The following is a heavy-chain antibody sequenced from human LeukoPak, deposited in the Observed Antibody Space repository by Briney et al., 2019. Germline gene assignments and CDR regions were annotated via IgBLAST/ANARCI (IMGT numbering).Heavy chain of an antibody. J-gene: IGHJ6*03. Sequence: LGGSLRLSCAASGLTFSSYWMSWVRQAPGKGLEWVANIKQDGSEKYYVDSVKGRFTISRDNAQNSLYLQMNSLRAEDTAVYYCARGPSSYFYMDVWGKGTTVTISS. CDR1: GLTFSSYW. V-gene: IGHV3-7*01. CDR2: IKQDGSEK. CDR3: ARGPSSYFYMDV.